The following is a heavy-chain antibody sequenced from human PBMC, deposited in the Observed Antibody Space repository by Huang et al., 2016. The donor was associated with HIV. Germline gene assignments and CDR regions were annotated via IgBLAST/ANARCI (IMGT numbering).Heavy chain of an antibody. CDR1: TVTFSAYW. Sequence: LVESGGGLVRPGGSLRLSCAGSTVTFSAYWMTWVRKSPGQGLEWVASIRQDGSEKHYVDSVEGRFNISRDNGKKLLFLEMRSLGVDDTAVYFCATKADAMDVWGQGTTVIVSS. V-gene: IGHV3-7*01. CDR3: ATKADAMDV. D-gene: IGHD2-8*01. CDR2: IRQDGSEK. J-gene: IGHJ6*02.